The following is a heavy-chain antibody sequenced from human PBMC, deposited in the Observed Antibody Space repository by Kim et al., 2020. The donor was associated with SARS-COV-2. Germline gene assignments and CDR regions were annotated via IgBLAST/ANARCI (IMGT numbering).Heavy chain of an antibody. Sequence: YNPSPKGRVPISVDTSKNQFSLKLSSVTAADTAVYYCARHIWFGESNFDYWGQGTLVTVSS. J-gene: IGHJ4*02. CDR3: ARHIWFGESNFDY. V-gene: IGHV4-39*01. D-gene: IGHD3-10*01.